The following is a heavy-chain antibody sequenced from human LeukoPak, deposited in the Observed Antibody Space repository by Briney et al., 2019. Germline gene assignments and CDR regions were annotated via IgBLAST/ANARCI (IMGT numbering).Heavy chain of an antibody. Sequence: QPGGSLRLSCAASGFTFSTYVMSWVRQAPGKGLEWVSAITGGSDSTYYADSVKGRFTISRDNSKNTLSLQMNSLRAEDTAVYYCAKETIFGVAWHFDFWGQGTLVTVSS. D-gene: IGHD3-3*01. CDR1: GFTFSTYV. V-gene: IGHV3-23*01. J-gene: IGHJ4*02. CDR2: ITGGSDST. CDR3: AKETIFGVAWHFDF.